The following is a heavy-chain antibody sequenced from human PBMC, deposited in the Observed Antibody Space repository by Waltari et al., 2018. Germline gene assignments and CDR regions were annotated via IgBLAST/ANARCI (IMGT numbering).Heavy chain of an antibody. CDR3: ARIKRKLASFDY. CDR1: GYTFTSYD. V-gene: IGHV1-8*02. J-gene: IGHJ4*02. Sequence: QVQLVQYGAEVKKPGASVKVSCKASGYTFTSYDINWVRQATVPGLEWMGWMNPNSGNTGYAQKIQGRVTMTRNTSISTAYMELSSLRSEDTAVYYCARIKRKLASFDYWGQGTLVTVSS. D-gene: IGHD6-13*01. CDR2: MNPNSGNT.